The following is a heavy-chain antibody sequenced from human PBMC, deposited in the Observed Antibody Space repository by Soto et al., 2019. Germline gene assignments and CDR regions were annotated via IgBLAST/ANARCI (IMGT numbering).Heavy chain of an antibody. D-gene: IGHD6-19*01. CDR1: GFTFSSYA. CDR3: AKDPGASSDWHGGLY. V-gene: IGHV3-23*01. CDR2: ISGSGGST. J-gene: IGHJ4*02. Sequence: EVQLLESGGGLVQPGGSLRLSCAASGFTFSSYAMSWVRQAPGKGLEWVSAISGSGGSTYYADSVKGRFTISRDNSKNTRYLQMISLRAEDTAVYYCAKDPGASSDWHGGLYWGQGTLVTVSS.